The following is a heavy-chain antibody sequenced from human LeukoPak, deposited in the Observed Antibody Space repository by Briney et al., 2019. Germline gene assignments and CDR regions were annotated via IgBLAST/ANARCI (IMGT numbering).Heavy chain of an antibody. CDR3: AKGQYSSGPGDFDY. CDR2: FSGSGGST. Sequence: PGAPLRLSCAASGFTFRSYPMSWVPQAPGKGLDGVSAFSGSGGSTYYADSVKGRFTISRDNSKNTLYLQMNSLRAEDTAVYYCAKGQYSSGPGDFDYCGQGTLVTVSS. D-gene: IGHD6-19*01. J-gene: IGHJ4*02. CDR1: GFTFRSYP. V-gene: IGHV3-23*01.